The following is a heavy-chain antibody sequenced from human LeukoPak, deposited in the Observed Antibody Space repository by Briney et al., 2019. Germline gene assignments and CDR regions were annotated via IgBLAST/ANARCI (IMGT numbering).Heavy chain of an antibody. D-gene: IGHD3-10*01. J-gene: IGHJ4*02. V-gene: IGHV4-59*01. Sequence: SETLSLTCTVSGGSISSYYWSWIRQSPGKGLEWIGYIYYDGSTSYNPSLRGRVTISVDAPKNQFSLKLSSVTAADTAMYFCARSIGSGSYFDSWGQGNLVTVSS. CDR2: IYYDGST. CDR3: ARSIGSGSYFDS. CDR1: GGSISSYY.